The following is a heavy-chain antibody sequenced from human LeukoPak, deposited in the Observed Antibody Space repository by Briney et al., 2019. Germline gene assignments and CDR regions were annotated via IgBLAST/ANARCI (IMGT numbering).Heavy chain of an antibody. V-gene: IGHV3-53*01. CDR3: AKVEMATNGDY. CDR1: GFTVSSNY. D-gene: IGHD5-24*01. J-gene: IGHJ4*02. Sequence: GGSLRLSCAASGFTVSSNYMSWVRQAPGKGLEWVSLIYAGGSTYYADAVKGRFTISRHNSKNTLHLQMNSLRAEDTAVYYCAKVEMATNGDYWGQGTLVTVSS. CDR2: IYAGGST.